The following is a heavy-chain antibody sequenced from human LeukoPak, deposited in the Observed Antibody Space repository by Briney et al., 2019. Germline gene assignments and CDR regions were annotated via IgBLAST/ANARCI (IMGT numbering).Heavy chain of an antibody. CDR1: GDSISSSSYY. Sequence: SETLSLTCTVSGDSISSSSYYWGWIRQPPGKGLEWIGSIFHSGSTYYNPSLKSRVTISVDTSKNQFSLKLSSVTAADTAVYYCARVDGTTFITGGRVDYWGQGTLVTVSS. CDR3: ARVDGTTFITGGRVDY. V-gene: IGHV4-39*01. D-gene: IGHD4-11*01. J-gene: IGHJ4*02. CDR2: IFHSGST.